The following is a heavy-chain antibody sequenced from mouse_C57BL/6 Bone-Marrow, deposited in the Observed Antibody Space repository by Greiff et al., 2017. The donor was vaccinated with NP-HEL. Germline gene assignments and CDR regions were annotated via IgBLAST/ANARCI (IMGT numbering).Heavy chain of an antibody. D-gene: IGHD2-5*01. CDR2: IYPGSGSP. J-gene: IGHJ2*01. CDR3: ARSPSYYSNYVFDY. Sequence: QVQLQQPGAELVKPGASVKMSCKASGYTFTSYWLTWVKQRPGQGLEWIGDIYPGSGSPNYNEKFKSKATLTVDTSSSTAYMQLSSLTSEDSAVYYCARSPSYYSNYVFDYWGQGTTLTVSS. CDR1: GYTFTSYW. V-gene: IGHV1-55*01.